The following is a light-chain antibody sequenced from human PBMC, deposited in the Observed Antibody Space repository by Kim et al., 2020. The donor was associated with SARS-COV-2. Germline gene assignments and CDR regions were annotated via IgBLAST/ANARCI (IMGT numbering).Light chain of an antibody. J-gene: IGKJ4*01. V-gene: IGKV3-11*01. CDR1: LSVCSD. CDR2: AVG. CDR3: QKRSHRPFT. Sequence: LSAGDTPTLCCRDSLSVCSDLVWYQPNPGPAPRVLIYAVGTSATGIPVRFSGSGSGIALTLSIRSPEPEAFYDCYWQKRSHRPFTFGRGTKVDIK.